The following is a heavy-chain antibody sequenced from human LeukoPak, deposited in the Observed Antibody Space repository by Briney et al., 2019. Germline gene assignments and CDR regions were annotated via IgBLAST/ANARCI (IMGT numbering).Heavy chain of an antibody. D-gene: IGHD6-13*01. Sequence: ASVKVSCKASGYTFSAYYMHWVRQAPGRGLEWMGWINPHSGNTNYAQKFQGRVTMTRDTPISTAYMELSRLRSDDTAVYYCARYISISWSNWFDPWGQGTLVTVSS. J-gene: IGHJ5*02. CDR3: ARYISISWSNWFDP. CDR1: GYTFSAYY. V-gene: IGHV1-2*02. CDR2: INPHSGNT.